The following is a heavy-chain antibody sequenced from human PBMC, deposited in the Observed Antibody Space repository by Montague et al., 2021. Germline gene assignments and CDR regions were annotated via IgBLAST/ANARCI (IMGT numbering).Heavy chain of an antibody. CDR1: VDSITDNN. D-gene: IGHD1-26*01. J-gene: IGHJ4*02. V-gene: IGHV4-34*01. CDR3: VAIKWERQTRNYFEQ. Sequence: SETLSLTCDIYVDSITDNNWGWIRQTQGKGLEWIGETNHRGTTKSNPSLKTRVSLSLETSKSKLSLTLQLVTAADTADYYCVAIKWERQTRNYFEQWGPGILVSVSS. CDR2: TNHRGTT.